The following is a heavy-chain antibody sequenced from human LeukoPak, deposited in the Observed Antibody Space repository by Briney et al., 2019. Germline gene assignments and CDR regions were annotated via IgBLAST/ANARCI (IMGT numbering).Heavy chain of an antibody. CDR1: GFTFDDYA. CDR3: AKAPSFQLISPFFDY. J-gene: IGHJ4*02. Sequence: GGSLRLSCAASGFTFDDYAMHWVRQAPGKGLEWVSGISWNSNSIDYADSVKGRFTISRDNAKNSLYLQMNSLRAEDTALYYCAKAPSFQLISPFFDYLGQGTLVTVSS. CDR2: ISWNSNSI. D-gene: IGHD2-2*01. V-gene: IGHV3-9*01.